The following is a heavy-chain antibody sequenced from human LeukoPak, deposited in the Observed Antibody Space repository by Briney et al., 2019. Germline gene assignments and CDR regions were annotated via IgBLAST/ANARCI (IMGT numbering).Heavy chain of an antibody. V-gene: IGHV4-39*07. D-gene: IGHD6-6*01. CDR2: INYGGHT. CDR3: ARAEVEQLNYFDY. J-gene: IGHJ4*02. Sequence: SETLSLTCTVSGGSMRSNSFYWGRIRQPPGKGLEWIGNINYGGHTYFNPSVKSRVTLSVDVSKNRFSLNLTSVTAADTALYFCARAEVEQLNYFDYWGQGTLVTVSS. CDR1: GGSMRSNSFY.